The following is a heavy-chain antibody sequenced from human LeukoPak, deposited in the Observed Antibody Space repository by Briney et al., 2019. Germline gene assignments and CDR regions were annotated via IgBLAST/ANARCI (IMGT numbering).Heavy chain of an antibody. Sequence: GASVKVSCKASGYTFTSYDINWVRQATGQGLEWMGWMNPNSGNTGYAQKFQGRVTITRNTSISTAYMELSSLRSEDTAVYYCARTRVGGGKGGIDYWGQGTLVTVSS. J-gene: IGHJ4*02. CDR2: MNPNSGNT. V-gene: IGHV1-8*01. CDR1: GYTFTSYD. CDR3: ARTRVGGGKGGIDY. D-gene: IGHD3-16*01.